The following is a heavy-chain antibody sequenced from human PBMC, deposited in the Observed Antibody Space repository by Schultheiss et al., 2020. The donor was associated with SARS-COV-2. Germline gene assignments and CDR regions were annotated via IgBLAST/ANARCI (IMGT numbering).Heavy chain of an antibody. CDR3: ARGSSKSASGA. CDR2: INHSGST. J-gene: IGHJ5*02. Sequence: SETLSLTCTVSGGSISSYYWSWIRQPAGKGLEWIGEINHSGSTNYNPSLKSRVTISVDTSKNQFSLKLSSVTAADTAVYYCARGSSKSASGAWGQGTLVTVSS. CDR1: GGSISSYY. V-gene: IGHV4-34*01. D-gene: IGHD5/OR15-5a*01.